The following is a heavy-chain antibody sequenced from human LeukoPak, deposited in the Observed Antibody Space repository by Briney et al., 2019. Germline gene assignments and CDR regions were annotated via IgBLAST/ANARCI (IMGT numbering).Heavy chain of an antibody. J-gene: IGHJ6*03. V-gene: IGHV3-23*01. D-gene: IGHD5-24*01. CDR1: GFTLGSYA. Sequence: GGSLRLSCAASGFTLGSYAMSWVRQAPGKGLEWVSAISGSGGSTYYADSVKGRFTISRDNSKNTLYLQMNSLRAEDTAVYYCAKAGDGYNYYYYYYMDVWGKGTTVTVSS. CDR2: ISGSGGST. CDR3: AKAGDGYNYYYYYYMDV.